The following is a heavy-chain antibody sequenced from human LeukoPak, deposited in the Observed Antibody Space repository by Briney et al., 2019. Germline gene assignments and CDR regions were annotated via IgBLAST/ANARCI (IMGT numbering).Heavy chain of an antibody. J-gene: IGHJ4*02. CDR3: ARVEEMATMG. D-gene: IGHD5-24*01. V-gene: IGHV4-30-4*08. CDR2: IYYSGST. Sequence: SETLSLTCTVSGGSISSGDYYWSWLRQPPGKGLEWIGYIYYSGSTYYHPSLKSRVTISVDTSKNQFSLELSSVTAADTAVYYCARVEEMATMGWGQGTLVTVSS. CDR1: GGSISSGDYY.